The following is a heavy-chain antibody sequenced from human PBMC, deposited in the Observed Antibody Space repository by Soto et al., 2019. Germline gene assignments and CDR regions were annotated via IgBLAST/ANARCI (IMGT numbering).Heavy chain of an antibody. Sequence: QVQLVQSGAEVRQPASSVKVSCKTSGGTFSSYAISWVRQAPGQGLEWMGGIVPIVDTATYAQKFQGRVTITADESTSTAYIELSRLRSDDTDVYYCVRVVAIPGYPDYCGQGTLVTVSS. J-gene: IGHJ4*02. V-gene: IGHV1-69*12. D-gene: IGHD5-12*01. CDR1: GGTFSSYA. CDR3: VRVVAIPGYPDY. CDR2: IVPIVDTA.